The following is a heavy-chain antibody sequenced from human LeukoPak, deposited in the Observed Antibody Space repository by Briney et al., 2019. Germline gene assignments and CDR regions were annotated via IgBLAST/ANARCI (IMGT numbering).Heavy chain of an antibody. Sequence: GGSLRLTCVASGFRFGRDWISWVRQAPGKGLEWVSSISSSSSYIYYADSVKGRFTISRDNAKNSLYLQMNSLRAEDTAVYYCARVVRYYDILTGYYKDYWGQGTLVTVSS. D-gene: IGHD3-9*01. V-gene: IGHV3-21*01. J-gene: IGHJ4*02. CDR3: ARVVRYYDILTGYYKDY. CDR1: GFRFGRDW. CDR2: ISSSSSYI.